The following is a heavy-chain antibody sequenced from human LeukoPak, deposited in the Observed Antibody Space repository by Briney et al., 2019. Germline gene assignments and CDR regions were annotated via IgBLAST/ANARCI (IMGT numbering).Heavy chain of an antibody. CDR3: ARGGGMVVTEEYFQH. V-gene: IGHV1-69*13. Sequence: SVKVSCKASGGTFSSYAISWVRQAPGQGLEWMGGIIPIFGAANYAQKFQGRVTITADESTSTAYMELSSLRSEDTAVCYCARGGGMVVTEEYFQHWGQGTLVTVSS. CDR2: IIPIFGAA. CDR1: GGTFSSYA. D-gene: IGHD2-21*02. J-gene: IGHJ1*01.